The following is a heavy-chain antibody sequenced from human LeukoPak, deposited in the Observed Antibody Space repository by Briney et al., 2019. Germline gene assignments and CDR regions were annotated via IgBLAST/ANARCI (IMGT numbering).Heavy chain of an antibody. V-gene: IGHV3-53*01. D-gene: IGHD3-22*01. CDR1: GFTVSSNY. CDR3: AREDYYDSSGLN. CDR2: IYSGGST. J-gene: IGHJ4*02. Sequence: PGGSLRLSCAASGFTVSSNYMSWVRQAPGKGLEWVSVIYSGGSTYYADSVKGRFTTSRDNSKNTLYLQMNSLRAEDTAVYYCAREDYYDSSGLNWGQGTLVTVSS.